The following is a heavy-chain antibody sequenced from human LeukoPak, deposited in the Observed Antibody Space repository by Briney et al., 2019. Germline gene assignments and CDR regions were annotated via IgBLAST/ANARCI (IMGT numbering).Heavy chain of an antibody. D-gene: IGHD3-9*01. CDR2: ISYDGSNK. V-gene: IGHV3-30*19. CDR3: ARTTGYLGMDV. CDR1: GFTFSSYG. J-gene: IGHJ6*02. Sequence: PGGSLRLSCAASGFTFSSYGMHWVRQAPGKGLEWVAVISYDGSNKYYADSVKGRFTISRDNSKNTLYLQMNSLRAEDTAVYYCARTTGYLGMDVWGQGTTVTVSS.